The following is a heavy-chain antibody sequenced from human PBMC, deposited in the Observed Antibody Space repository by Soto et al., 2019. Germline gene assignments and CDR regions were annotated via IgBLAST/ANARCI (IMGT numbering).Heavy chain of an antibody. CDR1: GGTFSNHM. Sequence: SVKVSCKASGGTFSNHMITWVRQAPGQGPEWMGGIIPMLDITNYAQKFQGRVTITADKSTTTAYMELSSLRSEDTAVYYCARVVAAAGVPYYYYYYGLDVWGQGTTVTVSS. CDR2: IIPMLDIT. D-gene: IGHD6-13*01. V-gene: IGHV1-69*10. J-gene: IGHJ6*02. CDR3: ARVVAAAGVPYYYYYYGLDV.